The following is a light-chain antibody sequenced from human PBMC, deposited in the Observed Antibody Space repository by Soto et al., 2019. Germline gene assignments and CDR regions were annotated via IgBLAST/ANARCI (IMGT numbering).Light chain of an antibody. CDR1: SGHSSYA. CDR3: QTWGTGIPVV. Sequence: QLVLTQSPSASASLGASVKLTCTLSSGHSSYAIAWHQQQPEKGPRYLMKLNSDGSHSKGDGIPDRFSGSSSGAERYLTISSLQSEYEADYYCQTWGTGIPVVFGGGTKLTVL. V-gene: IGLV4-69*01. CDR2: LNSDGSH. J-gene: IGLJ2*01.